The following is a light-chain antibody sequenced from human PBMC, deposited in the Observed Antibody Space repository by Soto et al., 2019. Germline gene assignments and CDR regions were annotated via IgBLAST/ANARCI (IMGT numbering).Light chain of an antibody. V-gene: IGLV3-1*01. J-gene: IGLJ1*01. CDR2: EDT. CDR3: QAWDASADV. CDR1: KLGEKL. Sequence: SYELTQPPSVSVSPGQTASITCSGDKLGEKLAYWFQQKPGQSPVLVIYEDTKRPSGIPERFSGSNSGNTATLTISGTQAMDEADYYCQAWDASADVFGTGTKVTVL.